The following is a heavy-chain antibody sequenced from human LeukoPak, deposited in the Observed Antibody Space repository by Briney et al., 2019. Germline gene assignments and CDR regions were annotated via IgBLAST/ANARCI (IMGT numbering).Heavy chain of an antibody. D-gene: IGHD3-9*01. J-gene: IGHJ6*04. V-gene: IGHV3-21*01. CDR1: GFTFSSYS. CDR2: ISSSSSYI. CDR3: ASDGGDTYYDILTGYWGGYYYYYYGMDV. Sequence: GGSVRLSCAASGFTFSSYSMNWVRQAPGKGLEWVSSISSSSSYIYYADSVKSRFTISRDNAKNSLYLQMNSLRAEDTAVYYCASDGGDTYYDILTGYWGGYYYYYYGMDVWGKGTTVTVSS.